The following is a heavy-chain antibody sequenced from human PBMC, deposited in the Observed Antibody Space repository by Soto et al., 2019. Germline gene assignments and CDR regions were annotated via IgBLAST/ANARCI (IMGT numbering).Heavy chain of an antibody. CDR1: GFTFSSYG. Sequence: QVQLVESGGGVVQPGRSLRLSCAASGFTFSSYGMHWVRQAPGKGLEWVAVIWYDGSNKYYTDSVKGRFTISRDNSRNTLYLQMNHLSTEDTAVYDFARGLITSTHRGIDDWGQGTLVTVSS. J-gene: IGHJ4*02. CDR2: IWYDGSNK. D-gene: IGHD2-2*01. V-gene: IGHV3-33*01. CDR3: ARGLITSTHRGIDD.